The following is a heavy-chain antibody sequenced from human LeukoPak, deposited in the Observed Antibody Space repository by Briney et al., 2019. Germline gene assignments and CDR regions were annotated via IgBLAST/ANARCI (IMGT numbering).Heavy chain of an antibody. CDR3: TRVDLEYSASGRGLNY. J-gene: IGHJ4*02. CDR1: GGTFSSYA. Sequence: SVKVSCKVSGGTFSSYAINWVRQAPGQELEWMGGLIPVFGAPAYAQNLQGRVTITTDESTSTSYMEVTSLRSEDTAVYYCTRVDLEYSASGRGLNYWGQGTLVTVSS. CDR2: LIPVFGAP. V-gene: IGHV1-69*05. D-gene: IGHD2/OR15-2a*01.